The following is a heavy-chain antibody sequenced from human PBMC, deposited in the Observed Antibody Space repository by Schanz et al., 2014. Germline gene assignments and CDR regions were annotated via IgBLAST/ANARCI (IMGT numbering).Heavy chain of an antibody. V-gene: IGHV7-4-1*02. J-gene: IGHJ4*02. CDR1: GYTFTGYQ. Sequence: QVRLVQSGAEVKRPGDPVIISCKAYGYTFTGYQIHWVRQAPGQGLEWMGRINTNTGNPTYAQAFTGRFLFSLDTSVNTAYLQISSLEADDTAVYYCARRGIRGVFSSFDYWGLGTLVTVSS. CDR3: ARRGIRGVFSSFDY. D-gene: IGHD3-10*01. CDR2: INTNTGNP.